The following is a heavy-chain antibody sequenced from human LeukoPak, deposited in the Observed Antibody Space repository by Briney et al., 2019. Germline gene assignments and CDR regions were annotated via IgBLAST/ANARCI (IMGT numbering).Heavy chain of an antibody. CDR3: AKSVVPGGAYYFDY. CDR1: GFTFSYYA. J-gene: IGHJ4*02. V-gene: IGHV3-23*01. CDR2: ISGGGDTT. D-gene: IGHD5/OR15-5a*01. Sequence: PGGSLRLSCAASGFTFSYYAMSWVRQAPGKGREWVSGISGGGDTTYYADSVKGRFTLSRDNSKNTLCLQMHSLRADDTAVYYCAKSVVPGGAYYFDYWGQGILVTVSS.